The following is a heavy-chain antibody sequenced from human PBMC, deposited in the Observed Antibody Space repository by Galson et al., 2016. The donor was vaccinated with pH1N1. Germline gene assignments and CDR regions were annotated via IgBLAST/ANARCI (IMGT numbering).Heavy chain of an antibody. CDR1: GFPFSHYY. Sequence: SLRLSCAASGFPFSHYYMGWIRQAPGKGLEWISYISGSDTTIYYADSVRGRFTNSRDNAQNSLYLHMNSLRAEDTAVYYCARDHFGWAFDVWGQGTTVTVSP. CDR3: ARDHFGWAFDV. D-gene: IGHD3-10*01. CDR2: ISGSDTTI. J-gene: IGHJ3*01. V-gene: IGHV3-11*01.